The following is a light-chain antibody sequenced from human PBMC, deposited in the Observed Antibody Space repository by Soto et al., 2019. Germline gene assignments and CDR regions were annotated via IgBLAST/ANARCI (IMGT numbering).Light chain of an antibody. CDR2: DAS. J-gene: IGKJ3*01. V-gene: IGKV1-5*01. CDR1: QSVNTW. CDR3: QHYHGYPFT. Sequence: DIQMTQAPSTLSATVGARVTITWRASQSVNTWLAWYQQKPGKAPVLLIYDASSLKSGVPSRFSGSGSGTEFTLTSTSLQPDDFAIYYCQHYHGYPFTFGPGTKVDIK.